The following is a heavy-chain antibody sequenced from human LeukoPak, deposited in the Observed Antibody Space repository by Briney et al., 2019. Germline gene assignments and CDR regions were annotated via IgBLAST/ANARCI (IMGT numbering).Heavy chain of an antibody. J-gene: IGHJ4*02. Sequence: GGSLRLSCAASGFTVSSNYMSWVRQAPGKGLEWVSVISSSGGSTYYADSVKGRFTISKDNSKNTLYLQMNSLRAEDTAVYYCAKNGKYYFDYWGQGTLLTVSS. CDR3: AKNGKYYFDY. CDR2: ISSSGGST. CDR1: GFTVSSNY. V-gene: IGHV3-23*01.